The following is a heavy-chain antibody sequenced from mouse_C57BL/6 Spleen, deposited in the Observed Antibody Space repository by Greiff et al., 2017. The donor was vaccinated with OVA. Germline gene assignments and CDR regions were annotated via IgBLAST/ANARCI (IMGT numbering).Heavy chain of an antibody. CDR3: ARDPGPGYFDY. J-gene: IGHJ2*01. V-gene: IGHV5-4*01. D-gene: IGHD4-1*01. CDR1: GFTFSSYA. CDR2: ISDGGSYT. Sequence: EVHLVESGGGLVKPGGSLKLSCAASGFTFSSYAMSWVRQTPEKRLEWVATISDGGSYTYYPDNVKGRFTISRDNAKNNLYLQMSHLKSEDTAMYYCARDPGPGYFDYWGQGTTLTVSS.